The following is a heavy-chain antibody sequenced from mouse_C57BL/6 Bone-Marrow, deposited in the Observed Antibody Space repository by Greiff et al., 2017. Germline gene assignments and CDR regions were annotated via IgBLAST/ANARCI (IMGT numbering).Heavy chain of an antibody. J-gene: IGHJ2*01. CDR2: ISYDGSN. CDR3: AREGYGIFFDY. V-gene: IGHV3-6*01. Sequence: VQLKESGPGLVKPSQSLSLTCSVTGYSITSGYYWNWIRQFPGNKLEWMGYISYDGSNNYNPSLKNRITITLDTSKNQFFLKLSSVTTDDTATYYCAREGYGIFFDYWGQGTTLTVSS. CDR1: GYSITSGYY. D-gene: IGHD1-1*01.